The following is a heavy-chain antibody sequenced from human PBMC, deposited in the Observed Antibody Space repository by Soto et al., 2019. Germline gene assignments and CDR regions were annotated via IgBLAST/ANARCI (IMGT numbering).Heavy chain of an antibody. Sequence: ASVKVSCKASGYTFTNYGITWVRQAPGQGLEWMGWISAYNGNTHYTQRLQGRVTMTTDTSTSTAYMELRGLRSDDTAVYYCAREGVGATDYYYYGMDVWGQGTTVTVSS. J-gene: IGHJ6*02. CDR3: AREGVGATDYYYYGMDV. CDR2: ISAYNGNT. CDR1: GYTFTNYG. V-gene: IGHV1-18*01. D-gene: IGHD1-26*01.